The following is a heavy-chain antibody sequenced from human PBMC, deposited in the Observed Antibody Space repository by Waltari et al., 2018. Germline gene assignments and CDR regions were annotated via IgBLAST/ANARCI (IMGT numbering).Heavy chain of an antibody. CDR1: GFTLAAYA. V-gene: IGHV3-9*01. D-gene: IGHD4-17*01. J-gene: IGHJ4*02. CDR3: ARDTGEYRVLDY. Sequence: EVQLVESGGGLVQPGESLTLSCPASGFTLAAYAMHWVRQRPGKGLEWVSGINWDSDNIDYADSVRGRFSNSRDNAQSILFLTMNSLKPEDTAVYFCARDTGEYRVLDYWGQGTLVTVSS. CDR2: INWDSDNI.